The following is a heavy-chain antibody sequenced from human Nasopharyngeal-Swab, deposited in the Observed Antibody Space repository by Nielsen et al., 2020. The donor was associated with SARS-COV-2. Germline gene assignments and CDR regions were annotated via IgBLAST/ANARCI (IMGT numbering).Heavy chain of an antibody. CDR2: IIPIFGTA. D-gene: IGHD6-13*01. Sequence: SLKVSCKASGGSFSSYDISWVRQAPGQGLEWMGGIIPIFGTANYAQKFQGRVTITADESTSTAYMELCSLRSEDTAVYYCATYSSSWLYYYGMDVWGQGTTVTVSS. CDR1: GGSFSSYD. CDR3: ATYSSSWLYYYGMDV. V-gene: IGHV1-69*13. J-gene: IGHJ6*02.